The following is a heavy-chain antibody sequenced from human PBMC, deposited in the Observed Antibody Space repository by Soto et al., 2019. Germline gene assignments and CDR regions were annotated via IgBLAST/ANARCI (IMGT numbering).Heavy chain of an antibody. D-gene: IGHD1-26*01. CDR2: IYYIAST. CDR3: AGGYGPALGAPGARVNLFVP. J-gene: IGHJ5*02. CDR1: GGSMSNYY. V-gene: IGHV4-59*01. Sequence: QVQLQESGPGRVKASETLSLTCTVSGGSMSNYYWSWIRQPPGKGLEWIGYIYYIASTNYHPSLRRRVTISVVTSRNQLSLVLTSVTAAEAGVYYFAGGYGPALGAPGARVNLFVPWGQGTLVTV.